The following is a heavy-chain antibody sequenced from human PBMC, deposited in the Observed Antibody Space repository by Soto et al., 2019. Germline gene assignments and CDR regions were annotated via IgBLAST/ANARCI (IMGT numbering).Heavy chain of an antibody. J-gene: IGHJ5*02. CDR1: GGSISSGGYY. Sequence: SETLSLTCTVSGGSISSGGYYWSWIRQHPGKGLEWIGYIYYSGSTYYNPSLKSRVTISVDTSKNQFSLKLSSVTAADTAVYYCARDHYYYDSSGYSWFDPWGQGTLVTVSS. D-gene: IGHD3-22*01. CDR3: ARDHYYYDSSGYSWFDP. V-gene: IGHV4-31*03. CDR2: IYYSGST.